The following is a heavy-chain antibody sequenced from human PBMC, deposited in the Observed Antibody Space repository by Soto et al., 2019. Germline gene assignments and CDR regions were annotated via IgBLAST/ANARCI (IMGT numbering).Heavy chain of an antibody. D-gene: IGHD3-22*01. CDR3: ARDPNYDRSGYYLARGNFDY. J-gene: IGHJ4*02. CDR1: EFTFSTYW. Sequence: PGGSLRLSCAASEFTFSTYWMHWVRQAPGKGLVWVSRINSDGSSTSYADSVKGRFTISRDNAKNTLYLQMNSLRAEDTAVYYCARDPNYDRSGYYLARGNFDYWGQGTLVTVSS. V-gene: IGHV3-74*01. CDR2: INSDGSST.